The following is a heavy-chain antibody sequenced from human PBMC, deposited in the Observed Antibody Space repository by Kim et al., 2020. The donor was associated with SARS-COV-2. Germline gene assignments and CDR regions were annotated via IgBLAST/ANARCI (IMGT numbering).Heavy chain of an antibody. J-gene: IGHJ5*02. Sequence: SVGGRFTISRDNSRNTVYLQMNNLRVEDTAIYYCAKDDCSSANCPGGFDPWGQGALVTVSS. D-gene: IGHD2-15*01. CDR3: AKDDCSSANCPGGFDP. V-gene: IGHV3-23*01.